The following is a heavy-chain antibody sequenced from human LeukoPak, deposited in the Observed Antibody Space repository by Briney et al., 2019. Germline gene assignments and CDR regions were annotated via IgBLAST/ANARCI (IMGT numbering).Heavy chain of an antibody. Sequence: SETLSLTCTVSGGSISSSSAYWGWIRQPPGKGLEWIGSIYYSKNTYYNPSLKSRVTISADTSKNQFSLTLGSVSAADTAVYYCARGAGSGSYYTSRDAFDIWGQGTMVTVSS. CDR1: GGSISSSSAY. CDR2: IYYSKNT. J-gene: IGHJ3*02. CDR3: ARGAGSGSYYTSRDAFDI. V-gene: IGHV4-39*07. D-gene: IGHD3-10*01.